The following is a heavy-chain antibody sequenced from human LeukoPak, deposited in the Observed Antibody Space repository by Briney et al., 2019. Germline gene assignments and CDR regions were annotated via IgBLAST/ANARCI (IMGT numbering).Heavy chain of an antibody. D-gene: IGHD6-19*01. V-gene: IGHV4-59*01. CDR3: AREQQWPPWGFDP. J-gene: IGHJ5*02. Sequence: PSETLSLTCTVSGGSISSYYWSWIRQPPGKGLEWIGYIYYSGSTNYNPSLKSRVTISVDTSKNQFSLKLSSVTAADTAVCYCAREQQWPPWGFDPWGQGTLVTVSS. CDR2: IYYSGST. CDR1: GGSISSYY.